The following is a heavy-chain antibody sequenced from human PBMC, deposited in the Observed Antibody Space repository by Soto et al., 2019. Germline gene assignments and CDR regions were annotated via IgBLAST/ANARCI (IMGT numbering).Heavy chain of an antibody. D-gene: IGHD2-15*01. Sequence: ASVKVSCKASGYTFTSYYINWVRQATGQGLEWMGWMNPNSGNTGYAQKFQGRVTMTRNTSISTAYMELSSLRSEDTAVYYCASCFRGSGGSCPPDAFDIWGQGTMVTVSS. CDR1: GYTFTSYY. CDR2: MNPNSGNT. J-gene: IGHJ3*02. V-gene: IGHV1-8*01. CDR3: ASCFRGSGGSCPPDAFDI.